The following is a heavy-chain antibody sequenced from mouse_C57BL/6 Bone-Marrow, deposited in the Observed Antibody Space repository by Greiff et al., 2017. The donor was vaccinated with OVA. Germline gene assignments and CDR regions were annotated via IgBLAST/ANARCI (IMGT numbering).Heavy chain of an antibody. CDR1: GFTFSDFY. Sequence: EVQGVESGGGLVQSGRSLRLSCATSGFTFSDFYMEWVRQAPGKGLEWIAASSNKANDYTTEYSASVKGRFIVSRDTSQSILYLQMNALRAEDTAIYYCARDAPRGDWYFDVWGTGTTVTVSS. V-gene: IGHV7-1*01. J-gene: IGHJ1*03. CDR2: SSNKANDYTT. CDR3: ARDAPRGDWYFDV.